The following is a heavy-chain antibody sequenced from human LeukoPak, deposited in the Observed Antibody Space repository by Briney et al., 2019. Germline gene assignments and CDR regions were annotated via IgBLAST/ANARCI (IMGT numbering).Heavy chain of an antibody. J-gene: IGHJ6*02. CDR2: ISYDGSNK. CDR1: GFTFSSYA. V-gene: IGHV3-30*04. Sequence: GGSLRLSCAASGFTFSSYAMHWVRQAPGKGLEWVAVISYDGSNKYYADSVKGRFTISRDNSKNTLYLQMNSLRAEGTAVYYCARPGDPVVATHYYYGMDVWGQGTTVTVSS. D-gene: IGHD5-12*01. CDR3: ARPGDPVVATHYYYGMDV.